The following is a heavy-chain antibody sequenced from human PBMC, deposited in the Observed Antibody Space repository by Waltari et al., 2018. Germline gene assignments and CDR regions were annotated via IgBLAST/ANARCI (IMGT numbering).Heavy chain of an antibody. J-gene: IGHJ1*01. CDR2: IYYSGST. V-gene: IGHV4-39*01. D-gene: IGHD2-21*01. CDR1: GGSISSSSYY. CDR3: ASIHFAYCGGDCYGEYFQH. Sequence: QLQLQESGPGLVKPSETLSLTCTVSGGSISSSSYYWGWLRPPPGKGLEWIGSIYYSGSTYYNPSLKSRVTISVDTSKNQFSLKLSSVTAADTAVYYCASIHFAYCGGDCYGEYFQHWGQGTLVTVSS.